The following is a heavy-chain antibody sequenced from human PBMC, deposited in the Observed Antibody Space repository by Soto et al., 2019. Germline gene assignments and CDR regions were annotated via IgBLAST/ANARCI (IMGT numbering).Heavy chain of an antibody. CDR3: ARRTSEGYSGYDYYYYYYMDV. Sequence: SETLSLTCTVSGGSISSYYWSWIRQPPGKGLEWFGYIYYSGSTNYNPSLKSRVTISVDTSKNQFSLKLSSVTAADTAVYYCARRTSEGYSGYDYYYYYYMDVWGKGTTVTVSS. J-gene: IGHJ6*03. D-gene: IGHD5-12*01. V-gene: IGHV4-59*08. CDR2: IYYSGST. CDR1: GGSISSYY.